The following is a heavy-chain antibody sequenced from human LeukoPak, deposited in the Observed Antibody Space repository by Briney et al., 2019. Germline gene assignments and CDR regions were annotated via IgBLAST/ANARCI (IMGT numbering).Heavy chain of an antibody. CDR2: ISYDGSNK. Sequence: PGRSLRLSCAASGFTFSSYGMHWVRQAPGKGLERVAVISYDGSNKYYADSVKGRFTISRDNSKNTLYLQMNSLRAEDTAVYYCAKDQGQVPLTTVTTSGAFDYWGQGTLVTVSS. CDR1: GFTFSSYG. V-gene: IGHV3-30*18. J-gene: IGHJ4*02. CDR3: AKDQGQVPLTTVTTSGAFDY. D-gene: IGHD4-17*01.